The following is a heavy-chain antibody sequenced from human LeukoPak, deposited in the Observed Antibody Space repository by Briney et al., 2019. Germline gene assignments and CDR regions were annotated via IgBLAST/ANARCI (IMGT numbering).Heavy chain of an antibody. CDR3: AKDRSYYYDSSGYYPDAFGI. CDR2: ISGSGGST. CDR1: GFTFSSYA. D-gene: IGHD3-22*01. V-gene: IGHV3-23*01. Sequence: PGGSLRLSCAASGFTFSSYAMSWVRQAPGKGLEWVSAISGSGGSTYYADSVKGRFTISRDNSKNTLYLQMNSLRAEDTAVYYCAKDRSYYYDSSGYYPDAFGIWGQGTMVTVSS. J-gene: IGHJ3*02.